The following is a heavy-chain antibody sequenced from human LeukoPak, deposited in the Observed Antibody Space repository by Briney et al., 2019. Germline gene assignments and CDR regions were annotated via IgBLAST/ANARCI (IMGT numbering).Heavy chain of an antibody. Sequence: ASVKVSCKASGYTFTSYDINWVRQATGQGLEWMGWMNPNSGNTGYAQKLQGRVTMTTDTSTTTAYMELRGLRSDDTAVYYCARAEKPNWGNYYYYCMDVWGKGTTVTVSS. D-gene: IGHD7-27*01. CDR3: ARAEKPNWGNYYYYCMDV. J-gene: IGHJ6*03. CDR2: MNPNSGNT. V-gene: IGHV1-8*02. CDR1: GYTFTSYD.